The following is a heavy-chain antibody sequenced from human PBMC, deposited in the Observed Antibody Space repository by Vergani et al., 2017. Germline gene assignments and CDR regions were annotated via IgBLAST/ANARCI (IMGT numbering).Heavy chain of an antibody. CDR3: AKEGGGYCNGGTCYPEY. V-gene: IGHV3-30*02. CDR2: IRSDESRR. CDR1: GFTFNSYG. D-gene: IGHD2-15*01. J-gene: IGHJ4*02. Sequence: QVQLVESGGGVVQPGGSLRLSCAASGFTFNSYGMHWVRQAPGKGLEWVASIRSDESRRYYGDSMEGPFTISRDKSKNTLYLQMKSLRPEDTAVYYCAKEGGGYCNGGTCYPEYWGQGTLVIVSS.